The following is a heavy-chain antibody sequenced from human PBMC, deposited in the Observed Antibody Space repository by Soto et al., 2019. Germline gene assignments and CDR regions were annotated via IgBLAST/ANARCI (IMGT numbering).Heavy chain of an antibody. Sequence: QVQLVESGGGVVQPGRSLRLSCAASGFTFSSYAMHWVRQAPGKGLEWVAVISYDGSNNYYADSVKGRITISRDNSENKTYLQMNSLRAEDTAVYYCARGWEAFDIWGQGTLVTVSS. CDR2: ISYDGSNN. CDR3: ARGWEAFDI. CDR1: GFTFSSYA. V-gene: IGHV3-30-3*01. D-gene: IGHD1-26*01. J-gene: IGHJ3*02.